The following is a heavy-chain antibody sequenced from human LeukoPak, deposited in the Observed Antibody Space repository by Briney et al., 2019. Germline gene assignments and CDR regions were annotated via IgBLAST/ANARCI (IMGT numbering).Heavy chain of an antibody. Sequence: GSLRLSCAASGFTLSSNYMSWVRQAPGKGLEWIGEINHSGSTNQNPSLKSRVTISVDTSKNQFSLKLSSVTAADTAVYYCARGPRSGGSGSYYYYWGQGTLVTVSS. J-gene: IGHJ4*02. CDR1: GFTLSSNY. CDR2: INHSGST. CDR3: ARGPRSGGSGSYYYY. V-gene: IGHV4-34*01. D-gene: IGHD3-10*01.